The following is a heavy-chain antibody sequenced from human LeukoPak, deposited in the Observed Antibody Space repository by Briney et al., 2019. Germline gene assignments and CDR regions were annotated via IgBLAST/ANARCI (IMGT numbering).Heavy chain of an antibody. V-gene: IGHV4-59*11. J-gene: IGHJ4*02. CDR2: IYYSGST. Sequence: SETLSLTCTVSGGSISSHYWSWIRQPPGKGLEWIGYIYYSGSTNYNPSLKSRVTISVDTSKNQFSLKLSSVTAADTAVYYCARVVAGFGEFGRFDYWGQGTLVTVSS. D-gene: IGHD3-10*01. CDR3: ARVVAGFGEFGRFDY. CDR1: GGSISSHY.